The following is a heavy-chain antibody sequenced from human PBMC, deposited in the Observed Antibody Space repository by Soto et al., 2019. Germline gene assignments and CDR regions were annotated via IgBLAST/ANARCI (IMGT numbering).Heavy chain of an antibody. Sequence: SETLSLTCSVSGGSISSGYWTWIRQSPGKGLEWIGYIYYGGSINYNPSIKSRVIISVDTAKNQFSLRLSSVTAADTAVYYCTGAYYDINGYSLDPWGQ. V-gene: IGHV4-59*01. CDR3: TGAYYDINGYSLDP. CDR1: GGSISSGY. CDR2: IYYGGSI. D-gene: IGHD3-22*01. J-gene: IGHJ5*02.